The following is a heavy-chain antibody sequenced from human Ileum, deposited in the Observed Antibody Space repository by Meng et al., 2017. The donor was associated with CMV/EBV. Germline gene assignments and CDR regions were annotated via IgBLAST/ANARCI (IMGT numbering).Heavy chain of an antibody. CDR1: GFIFDDYG. V-gene: IGHV3-23*01. J-gene: IGHJ4*02. CDR2: ISGGGDST. Sequence: GGSLRLSCTISGFIFDDYGMTWVRQAPGKGLEWVSFISGGGDSTYYADSVKGRFTISRDNSKNTLYLQMNSLRAEDTAVYYCANQYFDFWSGYWDYWGQGTLVTVSS. CDR3: ANQYFDFWSGYWDY. D-gene: IGHD3-3*01.